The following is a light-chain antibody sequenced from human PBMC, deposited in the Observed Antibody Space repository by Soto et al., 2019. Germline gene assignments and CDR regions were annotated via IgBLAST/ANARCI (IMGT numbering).Light chain of an antibody. Sequence: DIQMTQSPSTLSASVRDRVTITCRASQSISSWLSWYEQKPVKAPKLLIYKASSLESGVPSRFSGSGSGTEFTLTISSLQPDDFATYYCQQYNSYPITFGQGTRWRL. CDR1: QSISSW. CDR3: QQYNSYPIT. J-gene: IGKJ5*01. V-gene: IGKV1-5*03. CDR2: KAS.